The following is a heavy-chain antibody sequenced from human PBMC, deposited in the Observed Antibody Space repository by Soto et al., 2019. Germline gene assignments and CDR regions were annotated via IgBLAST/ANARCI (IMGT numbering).Heavy chain of an antibody. CDR2: ISRSGDST. CDR1: GFTFRSYA. CDR3: AKEDLSSSSSNYYYGMDV. J-gene: IGHJ6*02. V-gene: IGHV3-23*01. Sequence: PGGSLRLSCAASGFTFRSYAMSWVRQAPGKGLEWVSSISRSGDSTYYADSVKGRFTISRDSSKSTLYLQMNSLRAEDTAVYYCAKEDLSSSSSNYYYGMDVWGQGTTVTVSS. D-gene: IGHD6-6*01.